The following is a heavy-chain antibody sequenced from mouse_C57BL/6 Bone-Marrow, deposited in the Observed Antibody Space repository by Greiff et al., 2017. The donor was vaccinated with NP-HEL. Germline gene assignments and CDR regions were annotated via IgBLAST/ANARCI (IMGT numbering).Heavy chain of an antibody. J-gene: IGHJ4*01. CDR2: INPSSGYT. CDR3: ATYYSNYGSAMDY. D-gene: IGHD2-5*01. Sequence: VKLQESGAELAKPGASVKLSCKASGYTFTSYWMHWVKQRPGQGLEWIGYINPSSGYTKYNQKFKDKATLTADKSSSTAYMQLSSLTYEDSAVYYCATYYSNYGSAMDYWGQGTSVTVSS. V-gene: IGHV1-7*01. CDR1: GYTFTSYW.